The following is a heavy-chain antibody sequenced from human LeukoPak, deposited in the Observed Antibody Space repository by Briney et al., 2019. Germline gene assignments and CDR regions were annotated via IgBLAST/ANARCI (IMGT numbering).Heavy chain of an antibody. CDR2: IIPILGIA. CDR3: AREARRLLRYFDWPPFDP. D-gene: IGHD3-9*01. Sequence: SVKVSCKASGGTFSRYAISWVRQAPGQGLEWMGRIIPILGIANYAQKFQGRVTITADKSTSTAYMELSSLRSEDTAVYYCAREARRLLRYFDWPPFDPWGQGTLVTVSS. CDR1: GGTFSRYA. V-gene: IGHV1-69*04. J-gene: IGHJ5*02.